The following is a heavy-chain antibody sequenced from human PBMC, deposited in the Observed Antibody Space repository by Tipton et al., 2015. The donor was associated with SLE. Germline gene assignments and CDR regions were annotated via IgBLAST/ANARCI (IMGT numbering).Heavy chain of an antibody. CDR3: ARRRRDGYNSGFDY. J-gene: IGHJ4*02. D-gene: IGHD5-24*01. Sequence: TLSLTCTVSGGSISSGSYYWSWIRQPAGKGLEWIGRIYTSGSTNYNPSLKSRVTISVDTSKNQFSLKLSSVTAADTAVHYCARRRRDGYNSGFDYWGQGTLVTVSS. CDR1: GGSISSGSYY. CDR2: IYTSGST. V-gene: IGHV4-61*02.